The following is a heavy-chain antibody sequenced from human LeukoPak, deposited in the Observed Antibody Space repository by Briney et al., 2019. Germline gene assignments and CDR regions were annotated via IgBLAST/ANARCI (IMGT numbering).Heavy chain of an antibody. V-gene: IGHV1-2*02. Sequence: ASVKVSCKASGYTFTGYYMLWVRQAPGQGLEWMGWVNPNSGGKNYAQKFQGRVTMTRDTSISTAYMELSRLRSDDTAVYYCARGGQDTMVRGVIYDLRSTDYWGQGTLVTVSS. CDR3: ARGGQDTMVRGVIYDLRSTDY. D-gene: IGHD3-10*01. CDR1: GYTFTGYY. J-gene: IGHJ4*02. CDR2: VNPNSGGK.